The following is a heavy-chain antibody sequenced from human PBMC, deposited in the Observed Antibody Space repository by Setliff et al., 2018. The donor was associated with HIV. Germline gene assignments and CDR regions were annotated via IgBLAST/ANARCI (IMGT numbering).Heavy chain of an antibody. CDR2: IDSCGTT. Sequence: PSETLSLTCTMSGGSFGVYRWSWIRQSAGRGRELNGRIDSCGTTDYKPSLKGRVPISVDTSRNQFSLRVTSVTAADTAVYFCARERHSSGLGSYGPWGRGILVTVSS. V-gene: IGHV4-4*07. D-gene: IGHD3-10*01. J-gene: IGHJ5*02. CDR1: GGSFGVYR. CDR3: ARERHSSGLGSYGP.